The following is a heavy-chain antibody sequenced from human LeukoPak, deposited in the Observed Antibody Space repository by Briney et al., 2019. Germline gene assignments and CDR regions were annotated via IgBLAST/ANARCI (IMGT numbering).Heavy chain of an antibody. J-gene: IGHJ3*02. Sequence: GGSLRLSCAASGFTVSSIHMVWVRQAPGKGLEWVSVTYTGGNSYYADSVKGRFIISRDISKSTLYLQMNSLRAEDSALYYCARGGRGSAAVVAPRSFDIWGQGTMVTVSS. V-gene: IGHV3-53*01. D-gene: IGHD3-22*01. CDR2: TYTGGNS. CDR3: ARGGRGSAAVVAPRSFDI. CDR1: GFTVSSIH.